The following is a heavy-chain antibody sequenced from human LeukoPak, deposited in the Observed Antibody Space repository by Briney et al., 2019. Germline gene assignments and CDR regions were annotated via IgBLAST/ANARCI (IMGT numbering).Heavy chain of an antibody. CDR1: GYSFTSYW. J-gene: IGHJ6*02. V-gene: IGHV5-51*01. CDR3: ASSASSRSYYYYYGMDV. Sequence: PGESLKISCKGSGYSFTSYWIGWVRQMPGKGLEWMGIIYPGDSDTRYSPSFQVQVTISADKSISTAYLQWSSLKASDTAMYYCASSASSRSYYYYYGMDVWGQGTTVTVSS. D-gene: IGHD2-2*01. CDR2: IYPGDSDT.